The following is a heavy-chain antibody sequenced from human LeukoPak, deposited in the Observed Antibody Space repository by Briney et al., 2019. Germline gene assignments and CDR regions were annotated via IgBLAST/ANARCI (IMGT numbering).Heavy chain of an antibody. CDR3: ARDYIAAALN. D-gene: IGHD6-13*01. CDR2: ISYDGSNK. Sequence: GGSLRLSCAASGFTFSSYGMHWVRQAPGKGLEWVAVISYDGSNKYYADSVKGRFTISSDNSKNTLYLQMNSLRAEDTAVYYCARDYIAAALNWGQGTLVTVSS. V-gene: IGHV3-30*03. CDR1: GFTFSSYG. J-gene: IGHJ4*02.